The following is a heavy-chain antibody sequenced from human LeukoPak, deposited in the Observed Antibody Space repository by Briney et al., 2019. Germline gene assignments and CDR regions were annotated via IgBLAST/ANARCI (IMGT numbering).Heavy chain of an antibody. D-gene: IGHD2-15*01. CDR1: GGTFISYA. Sequence: GAAVKVSSKDSGGTFISYAMSWVRQAPGEGGGRMGGIIPIFGTANYAQKFQGRVTITADDSTSTAYMELSSLRSEDTAVYYCAREWCSGGSCYYNYWGQGTLVTVSS. J-gene: IGHJ4*02. CDR2: IIPIFGTA. V-gene: IGHV1-69*13. CDR3: AREWCSGGSCYYNY.